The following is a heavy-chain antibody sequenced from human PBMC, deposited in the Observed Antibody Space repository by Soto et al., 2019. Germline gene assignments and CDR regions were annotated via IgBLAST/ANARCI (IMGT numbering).Heavy chain of an antibody. CDR2: TYLRSKWYN. J-gene: IGHJ3*01. Sequence: QLQQSGPGLVKPSQTLSLTCGISGDSVSSNSATWNWIRQSPSIGLEWLGRTYLRSKWYNEYAVSVKSRIAISPDTSKNHVYLPLSSVTPEDTAVYFCARAAVAFDAFDLWGQGTVVTVSS. V-gene: IGHV6-1*01. D-gene: IGHD2-15*01. CDR3: ARAAVAFDAFDL. CDR1: GDSVSSNSAT.